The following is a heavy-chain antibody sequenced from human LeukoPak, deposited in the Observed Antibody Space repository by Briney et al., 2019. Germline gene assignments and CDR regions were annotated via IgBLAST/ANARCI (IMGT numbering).Heavy chain of an antibody. J-gene: IGHJ4*02. CDR3: ARDRHRYSYDTGGYPPY. CDR2: ISSSSSTI. Sequence: GGSLRLSCAASGFTFSSYELNWVRQAPGKGLEWVSYISSSSSTIYYADSVKGRFTISRDNAKNSLYLQMNSLRAEDTAVYYCARDRHRYSYDTGGYPPYWGQGTLVTVSS. CDR1: GFTFSSYE. D-gene: IGHD3-22*01. V-gene: IGHV3-48*03.